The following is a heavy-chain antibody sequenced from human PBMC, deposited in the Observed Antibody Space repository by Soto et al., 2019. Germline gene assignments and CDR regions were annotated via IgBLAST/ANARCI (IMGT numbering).Heavy chain of an antibody. D-gene: IGHD3-10*01. CDR3: ARSVRGVTMDV. J-gene: IGHJ6*02. V-gene: IGHV2-5*02. CDR2: IYWDDDK. CDR1: GFSLSTEGVG. Sequence: QITLKEPGPASLKPTQTLTLTCSFSGFSLSTEGVGVNWIRQPPGKALEWLALIYWDDDKRYSPSLKSRLTITKDTSKNQVVLTLTNINPVDTGTYFCARSVRGVTMDVWGQGTAVTVSS.